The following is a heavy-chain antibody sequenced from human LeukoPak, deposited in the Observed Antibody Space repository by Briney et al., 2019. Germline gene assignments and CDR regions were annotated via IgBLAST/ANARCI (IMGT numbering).Heavy chain of an antibody. J-gene: IGHJ4*02. V-gene: IGHV3-74*01. D-gene: IGHD3-22*01. CDR3: ARDSRYDSSGSDY. CDR1: GFTFSSYW. Sequence: GGSLTLSCAASGFTFSSYWMHWFRQAPPKGLLEVSRINSDGSSTSYADSVKGRFTISRDNAKNTLYLQMNSLRAEDTAVYYCARDSRYDSSGSDYWGPGTLVTVSS. CDR2: INSDGSST.